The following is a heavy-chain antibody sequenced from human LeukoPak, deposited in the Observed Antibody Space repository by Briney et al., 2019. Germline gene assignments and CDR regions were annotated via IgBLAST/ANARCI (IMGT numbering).Heavy chain of an antibody. CDR2: ISAYNGNT. CDR1: GYTFTSYG. V-gene: IGHV1-18*01. D-gene: IGHD4-17*01. CDR3: ARDIIGDYYSYYYYYMDV. J-gene: IGHJ6*03. Sequence: GASVKVSCKASGYTFTSYGISWVRQAPGQGLEWMGWISAYNGNTNYAQKLQGRVTMTTDTSTSTAYMELRSLRSDDTAVYYCARDIIGDYYSYYYYYMDVWGKGTTVTISS.